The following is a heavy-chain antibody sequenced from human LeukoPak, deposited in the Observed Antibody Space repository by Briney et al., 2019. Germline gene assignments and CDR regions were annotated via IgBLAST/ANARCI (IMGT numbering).Heavy chain of an antibody. J-gene: IGHJ4*02. CDR1: GFTFSNYW. D-gene: IGHD3-22*01. V-gene: IGHV3-74*01. CDR2: IKTDGSST. CDR3: AREAPYDTTPVPDY. Sequence: QSGGSLRLSCEASGFTFSNYWMHWVRQAPGEGLVWVSRIKTDGSSTNYADSVKGRFAISRDNAKNSLYLQLNSLRAEDTSVYYCAREAPYDTTPVPDYWGQGTLVTVSS.